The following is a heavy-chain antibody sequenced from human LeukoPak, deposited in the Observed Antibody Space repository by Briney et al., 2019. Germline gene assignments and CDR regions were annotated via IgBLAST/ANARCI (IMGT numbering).Heavy chain of an antibody. CDR1: GGSISSGGYY. D-gene: IGHD2-2*02. Sequence: SETLSLTCTVSGGSISSGGYYWSWIRQHPGKGLEWIGYIYYSGSTYYNPSLKSRVTISVDTSKNQFSLKLSSVTAADTAVYYCARTSLYCSSTSCYISGFDYWGQGTLVTVSS. CDR2: IYYSGST. CDR3: ARTSLYCSSTSCYISGFDY. J-gene: IGHJ4*02. V-gene: IGHV4-31*03.